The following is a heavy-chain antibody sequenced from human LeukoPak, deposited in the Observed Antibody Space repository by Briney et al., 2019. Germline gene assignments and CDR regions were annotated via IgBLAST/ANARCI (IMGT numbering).Heavy chain of an antibody. D-gene: IGHD5/OR15-5a*01. CDR1: GYSISSGYY. J-gene: IGHJ4*02. CDR3: ASLLYRTFDY. V-gene: IGHV4-38-2*02. Sequence: PSETLSLTCTVSGYSISSGYYWGWIRPPPGKGLEWIGSIYHSGSTYYNPSLKSRVTISVDTSKNQFSLKLSSVTAADTAVYYCASLLYRTFDYWGQGTLVTVSS. CDR2: IYHSGST.